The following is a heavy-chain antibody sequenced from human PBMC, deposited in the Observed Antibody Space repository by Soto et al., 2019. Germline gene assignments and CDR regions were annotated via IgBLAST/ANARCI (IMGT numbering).Heavy chain of an antibody. CDR3: AKDGDSSGWCHGLFDY. V-gene: IGHV3-23*01. CDR2: ISNGGGNT. Sequence: EVHLLESGGGLVQPGGSLRLSCATSGFTFSSYAMSWVRQAPGKGLEWVSVISNGGGNTYYADSVKGRFTISRDNSKNTLYLQMNSLRVEDTAVYYCAKDGDSSGWCHGLFDYWGQGTLVTVSS. J-gene: IGHJ4*02. CDR1: GFTFSSYA. D-gene: IGHD6-19*01.